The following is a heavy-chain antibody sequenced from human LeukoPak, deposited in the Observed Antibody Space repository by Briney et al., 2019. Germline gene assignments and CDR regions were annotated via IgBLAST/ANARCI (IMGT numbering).Heavy chain of an antibody. CDR2: ISYDGSNK. Sequence: PGRSLRLSCAASGFTFSSYAMHWVRQAPGKGLEWVAVISYDGSNKYYADSVKGRFTISRDNSKNTLYLQMNSLRAQDTAVYYWSRGPGPGGNNWFDPWGQGTLVTVSS. V-gene: IGHV3-30*04. D-gene: IGHD2-15*01. CDR1: GFTFSSYA. CDR3: SRGPGPGGNNWFDP. J-gene: IGHJ5*02.